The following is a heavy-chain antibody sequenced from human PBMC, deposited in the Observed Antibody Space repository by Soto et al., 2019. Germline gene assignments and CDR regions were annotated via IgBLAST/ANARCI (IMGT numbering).Heavy chain of an antibody. Sequence: ASVKFSCKASGYTFTSYGISWVRQAPGQGPEWMGEIGPASGDTRYAQKFQGRVTMTRDTSITTVYMELNNLSPDDTAVYYCGRGRSGQLVVFYWGQGTLVTVSS. CDR3: GRGRSGQLVVFY. CDR1: GYTFTSYG. D-gene: IGHD3-10*01. V-gene: IGHV1-18*01. CDR2: IGPASGDT. J-gene: IGHJ4*02.